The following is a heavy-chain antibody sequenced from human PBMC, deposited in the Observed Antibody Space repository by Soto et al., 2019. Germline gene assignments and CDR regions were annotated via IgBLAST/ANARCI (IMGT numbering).Heavy chain of an antibody. J-gene: IGHJ6*02. CDR2: IYPGDSDT. V-gene: IGHV5-51*01. Sequence: LKISCKGSGYSFTSYWIGWVRQMPGKGLEWMGIIYPGDSDTRYSPSFQGQVTISADKSISTAYLQWSSLKASDTAIYYCARTAAAGKYYYGVDVWGQGTTVTVSS. CDR3: ARTAAAGKYYYGVDV. CDR1: GYSFTSYW. D-gene: IGHD6-13*01.